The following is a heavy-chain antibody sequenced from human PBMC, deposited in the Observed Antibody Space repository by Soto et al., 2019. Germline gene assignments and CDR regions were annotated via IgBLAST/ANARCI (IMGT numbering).Heavy chain of an antibody. V-gene: IGHV4-4*07. Sequence: SVILSLASTVSRLSISSYYWSWIRQPAGKGLEWIGRIYTSGSTNYNPSLKSRVTMSVDTSKNQFSLKLSSVTAADTAVYYCASSTSRYYFDYWGQGTLVTVS. CDR3: ASSTSRYYFDY. D-gene: IGHD2-2*01. J-gene: IGHJ4*02. CDR2: IYTSGST. CDR1: RLSISSYY.